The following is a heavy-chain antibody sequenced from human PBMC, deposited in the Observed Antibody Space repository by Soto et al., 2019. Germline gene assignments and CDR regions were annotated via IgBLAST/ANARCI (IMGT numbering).Heavy chain of an antibody. CDR3: ARDGCISSTCSGGGNWFGP. D-gene: IGHD2-2*01. J-gene: IGHJ5*02. CDR1: GYTFTNYY. Sequence: QVQLVQSGAEVKKPGASVKVSCKTSGYTFTNYYMHWVRQAPGQGLEWMGIINPSGGSTSYPQKCQSRDTMTRDTSPRTVYIELSGLKTEDTGVYYCARDGCISSTCSGGGNWFGPWGQGTLVTVSS. V-gene: IGHV1-46*01. CDR2: INPSGGST.